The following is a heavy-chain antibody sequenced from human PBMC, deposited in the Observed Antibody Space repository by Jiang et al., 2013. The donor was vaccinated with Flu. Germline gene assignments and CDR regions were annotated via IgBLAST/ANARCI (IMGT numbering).Heavy chain of an antibody. CDR1: GVSISSGDYY. J-gene: IGHJ3*01. CDR3: ATKLGRQISFHV. V-gene: IGHV4-30-4*01. D-gene: IGHD7-27*01. CDR2: IYYTGDT. Sequence: GPGLVKPSQTLSLTCTVSGVSISSGDYYWSWIRQPPGRGPEWMGYIYYTGDTYYNPSLKSRLAMSLAMSRNQFSLRLTSVTAADTAVYYCATKLGRQISFHVWGQGTLVTGLF.